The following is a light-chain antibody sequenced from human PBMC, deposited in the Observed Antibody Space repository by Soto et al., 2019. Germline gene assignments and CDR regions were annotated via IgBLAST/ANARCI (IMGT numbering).Light chain of an antibody. J-gene: IGLJ1*01. CDR2: NVD. CDR3: GSYTSGSTHYV. CDR1: SSDVGGYKF. Sequence: QSVLTQPASVSGSPGQSITVSCTGTSSDVGGYKFVSWYQQHPGKAPKLMIYNVDNRPSGVSNRFSGSKSGNTASLTISDLQAEDEADYYCGSYTSGSTHYVFGTGTKLTVL. V-gene: IGLV2-14*01.